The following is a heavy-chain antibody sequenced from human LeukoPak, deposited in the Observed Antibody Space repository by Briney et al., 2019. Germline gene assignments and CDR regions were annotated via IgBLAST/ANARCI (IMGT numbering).Heavy chain of an antibody. Sequence: GGSLRLSCAASGFTLSTYGMYWVRQAPGKGLEWVAVIWNDGSNKHYADSVKGRFTISRDNSKNTLDLQTNSLRAEDTAVYYCAKDLSSSWFEGLDNWGQGTLVTVSS. CDR1: GFTLSTYG. CDR3: AKDLSSSWFEGLDN. D-gene: IGHD6-13*01. CDR2: IWNDGSNK. V-gene: IGHV3-33*06. J-gene: IGHJ4*02.